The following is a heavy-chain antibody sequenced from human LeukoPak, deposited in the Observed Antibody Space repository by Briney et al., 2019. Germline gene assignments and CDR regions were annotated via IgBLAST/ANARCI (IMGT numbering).Heavy chain of an antibody. V-gene: IGHV3-15*01. CDR1: GFPFTNAR. J-gene: IGHJ4*02. D-gene: IGHD4-23*01. Sequence: GGSLRLSCAASGFPFTNARMNWVRQAPGKGLEWVGRIKSKDDGGTADYTAPVKGRFTISRDDSKNTLYLHMNSLKTEDTAIYYCSTLYAGYSVPRDYWGQGTLVTVSS. CDR3: STLYAGYSVPRDY. CDR2: IKSKDDGGTA.